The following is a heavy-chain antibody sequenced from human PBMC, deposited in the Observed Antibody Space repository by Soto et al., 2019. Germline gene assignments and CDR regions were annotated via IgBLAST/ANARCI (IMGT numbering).Heavy chain of an antibody. CDR3: ARYAAEVTTFFDH. D-gene: IGHD4-17*01. J-gene: IGHJ4*02. CDR1: GFIFNDYY. V-gene: IGHV3-11*06. CDR2: ISGSSGSK. Sequence: GGSLRLSCAASGFIFNDYYMSWIRQAPGKGLEWLSNISGSSGSKKYADAGKGRFTISRDNAKKSLYLEIHSLRAEDTAVYYCARYAAEVTTFFDHWGQGTLVTVSS.